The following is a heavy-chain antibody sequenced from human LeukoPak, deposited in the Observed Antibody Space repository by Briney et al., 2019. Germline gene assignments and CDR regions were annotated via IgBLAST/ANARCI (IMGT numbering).Heavy chain of an antibody. Sequence: SETLSLTCSVSDYSIRDGYYWGWVRQSPGKGLEWIGSIFHSGRTSYNPSLKSRVTMSVDTSKNQFSLKLNSVAAADTAIYYCARDVAGLYYFDYWGQGTLVTVSS. CDR1: DYSIRDGYY. D-gene: IGHD2-15*01. CDR3: ARDVAGLYYFDY. CDR2: IFHSGRT. V-gene: IGHV4-38-2*02. J-gene: IGHJ4*02.